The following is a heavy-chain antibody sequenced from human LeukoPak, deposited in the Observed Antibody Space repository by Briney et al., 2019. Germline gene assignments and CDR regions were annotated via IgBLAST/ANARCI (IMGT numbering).Heavy chain of an antibody. Sequence: PGGSLRLSCAASGFTFSSYWMTWVRQAPGKGLEWMANINQDGSEKYYVDSVTGRFTISRDNAKNSLYLQMNSLRAEDTAVYYCARDKVLGATSGSLFDYWGQGSLVTVSS. CDR1: GFTFSSYW. J-gene: IGHJ4*02. CDR2: INQDGSEK. V-gene: IGHV3-7*01. CDR3: ARDKVLGATSGSLFDY. D-gene: IGHD1-26*01.